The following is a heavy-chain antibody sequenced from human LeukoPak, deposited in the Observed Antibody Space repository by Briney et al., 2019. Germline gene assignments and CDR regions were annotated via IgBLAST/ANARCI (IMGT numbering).Heavy chain of an antibody. Sequence: GGSLRLSCAASGFTVSSNYMSWVRQAPGKGLEWVSVIYSGGSTYYADSVKGRFTISRDNSKNTLYLQMNSLRAEDTAVYYCAKDSPPDFWYYYGMDVWGQGTTVTVSS. J-gene: IGHJ6*02. D-gene: IGHD3-3*01. CDR3: AKDSPPDFWYYYGMDV. V-gene: IGHV3-53*01. CDR2: IYSGGST. CDR1: GFTVSSNY.